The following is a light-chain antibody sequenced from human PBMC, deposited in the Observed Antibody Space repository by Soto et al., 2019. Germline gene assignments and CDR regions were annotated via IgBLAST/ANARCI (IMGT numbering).Light chain of an antibody. J-gene: IGLJ2*01. CDR1: SSDVGGYNY. CDR2: EVS. Sequence: QSALTQPPSASGSPGHSVTIYCTGTSSDVGGYNYVSWFQQHPGKAPKLMTYEVSKRPSGVPDRFSGSKSGNTASLTVSGLQDEDEANYYCKSYAGINHVVFGGGTQLTVL. V-gene: IGLV2-8*01. CDR3: KSYAGINHVV.